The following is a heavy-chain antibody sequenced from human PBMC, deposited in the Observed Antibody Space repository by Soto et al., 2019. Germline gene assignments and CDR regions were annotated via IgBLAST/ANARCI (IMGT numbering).Heavy chain of an antibody. V-gene: IGHV3-23*01. J-gene: IGHJ6*02. CDR1: GFIFSSYS. Sequence: PGGSLRLSCAASGFIFSSYSMSWVRQAPGEGLEWVSGISGSGDRTNYGDSVKGRFTISRDNSKNTLYLQMNSLRAEDTAVYYCARDLRGSRVAPRYYYGIDVWGQGTTVTVSS. CDR2: ISGSGDRT. CDR3: ARDLRGSRVAPRYYYGIDV. D-gene: IGHD3-9*01.